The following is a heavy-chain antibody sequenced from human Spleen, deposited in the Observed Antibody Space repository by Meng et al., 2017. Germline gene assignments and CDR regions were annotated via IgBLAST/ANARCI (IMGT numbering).Heavy chain of an antibody. J-gene: IGHJ4*02. CDR1: GFTFSNSA. Sequence: GGSLRLSCAASGFTFSNSAMSWVRQAPGKGLEWVSGISISGARTYYADSVKGRFTISRDNSKNTLYLQMNSLRAEDTAVYFCAKEEVPNDYWGQGTRVTVSS. V-gene: IGHV3-23*01. CDR3: AKEEVPNDY. CDR2: ISISGART. D-gene: IGHD1-1*01.